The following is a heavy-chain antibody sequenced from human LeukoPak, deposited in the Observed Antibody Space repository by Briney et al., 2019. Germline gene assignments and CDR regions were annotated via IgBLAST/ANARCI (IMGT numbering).Heavy chain of an antibody. D-gene: IGHD3-16*01. CDR3: AISDAYFADYSSH. J-gene: IGHJ1*01. CDR2: IYIGGRN. V-gene: IGHV4-61*02. CDR1: GGSISSGHYY. Sequence: SETLSHTCTVSGGSISSGHYYWSWLRQPAGKGLESIGCIYIGGRNTSTPSLKSRATISGNTSKKQFFLNLTSVTAADTAVYFCAISDAYFADYSSHWGRGALATLSS.